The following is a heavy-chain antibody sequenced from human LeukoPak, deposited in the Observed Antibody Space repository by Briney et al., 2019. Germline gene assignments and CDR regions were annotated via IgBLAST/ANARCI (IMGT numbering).Heavy chain of an antibody. CDR3: AILRWGGNPLDAFDI. CDR1: GGTFSSYA. D-gene: IGHD4-23*01. J-gene: IGHJ3*02. V-gene: IGHV1-69*05. Sequence: ASVKVSCKASGGTFSSYAISWVRRAPGQGLEWMGGIIPIFGTANYAQKFQGRVTITTDESTSTAYMELSSLRSEDTAVYYCAILRWGGNPLDAFDIWGQGTMVTVSS. CDR2: IIPIFGTA.